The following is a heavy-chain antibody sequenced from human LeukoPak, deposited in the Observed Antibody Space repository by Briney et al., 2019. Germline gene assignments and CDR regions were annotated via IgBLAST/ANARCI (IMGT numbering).Heavy chain of an antibody. CDR3: AREVYDYGDYSDAFDI. V-gene: IGHV3-21*01. CDR2: ISSSSSYI. Sequence: GGSLRLSCAASGFTFSSYSMNWVRQAPGKGLEWVSSISSSSSYIYYADSVKGRFTISRDNAKNSLYLQMNSLRAEDTAVYYCAREVYDYGDYSDAFDIWGQGTMVTVSS. J-gene: IGHJ3*02. CDR1: GFTFSSYS. D-gene: IGHD4-17*01.